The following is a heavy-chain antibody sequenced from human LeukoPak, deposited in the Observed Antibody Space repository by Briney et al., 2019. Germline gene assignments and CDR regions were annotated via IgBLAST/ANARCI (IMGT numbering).Heavy chain of an antibody. J-gene: IGHJ4*02. CDR2: ISGNNDNP. CDR3: ARDGTSTDDY. V-gene: IGHV1-18*01. CDR1: GYTFRNFG. Sequence: ASVRVSCKTSGYTFRNFGINWVRQAPGQGLEWMGWISGNNDNPNYGQKFQGRFTVTTDSSTSTAYMELRNLRFDDTAVYYCARDGTSTDDYWGQGTLVTVSS. D-gene: IGHD2-2*01.